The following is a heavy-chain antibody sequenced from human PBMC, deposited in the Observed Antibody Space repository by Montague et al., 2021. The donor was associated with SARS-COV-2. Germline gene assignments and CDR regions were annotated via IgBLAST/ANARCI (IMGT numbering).Heavy chain of an antibody. CDR1: GGSISSSSYY. J-gene: IGHJ6*02. V-gene: IGHV4-39*07. CDR2: IYYSGST. CDR3: ARDKAEYIVVVPAVPLAYGMDV. Sequence: SETLSLTCTVSGGSISSSSYYWGWIRQPPGKGLEWIGSIYYSGSTYYNPSLKSRVTISVDTSKNQFSLKLSSVTAADTAVYHCARDKAEYIVVVPAVPLAYGMDVWGQGTTVTVSS. D-gene: IGHD2-2*01.